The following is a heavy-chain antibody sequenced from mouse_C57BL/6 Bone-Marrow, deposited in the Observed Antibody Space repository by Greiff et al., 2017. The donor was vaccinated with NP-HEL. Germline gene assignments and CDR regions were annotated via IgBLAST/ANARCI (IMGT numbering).Heavy chain of an antibody. Sequence: QVHVKQSGAELVKPGASVKLSCKASGYTFTSYWMHWVKQRPGQGLEWIGMIHPNSGSTNYNEKFKSKATLTVDKSSSTAYMQLSSLTSEDSAVYYCARRPYYFDYWGQGTTLTVSS. J-gene: IGHJ2*01. V-gene: IGHV1-64*01. CDR3: ARRPYYFDY. CDR2: IHPNSGST. CDR1: GYTFTSYW.